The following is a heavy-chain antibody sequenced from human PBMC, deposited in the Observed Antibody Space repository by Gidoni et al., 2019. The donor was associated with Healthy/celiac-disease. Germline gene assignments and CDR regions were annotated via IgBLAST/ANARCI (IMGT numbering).Heavy chain of an antibody. J-gene: IGHJ3*02. Sequence: EVQLVQSGAEVKKPGESLKISCKGSGYSFTTYWIGWVPQMPGKGLEWMGIIYPGDSDTRYSPSFQGQVTISADKSISTACLQWSSLKASDTAMYYCARKDERGASYYGDYAFDIWGQGTMVTVSS. V-gene: IGHV5-51*01. CDR1: GYSFTTYW. D-gene: IGHD4-17*01. CDR3: ARKDERGASYYGDYAFDI. CDR2: IYPGDSDT.